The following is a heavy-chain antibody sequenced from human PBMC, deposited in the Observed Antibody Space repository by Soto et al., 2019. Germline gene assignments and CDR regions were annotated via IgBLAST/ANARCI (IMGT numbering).Heavy chain of an antibody. Sequence: VQLVQSGAEVKKPGASVKVSCKASGYTFTSYGISWVRQAPGQGLEWMGWISAYNGNTNYAQKLQGRVTMTTDTSTSTAYMELRGLRSDDTAVYYCARDTIGYCSGGSCYSYAFDFWGQVTMVTVSS. D-gene: IGHD2-15*01. J-gene: IGHJ3*01. CDR1: GYTFTSYG. CDR2: ISAYNGNT. V-gene: IGHV1-18*01. CDR3: ARDTIGYCSGGSCYSYAFDF.